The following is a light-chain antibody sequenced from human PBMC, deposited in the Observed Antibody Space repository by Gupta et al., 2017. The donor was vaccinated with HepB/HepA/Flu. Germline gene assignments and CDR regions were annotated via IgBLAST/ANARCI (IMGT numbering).Light chain of an antibody. CDR3: QHYNNWTPLT. V-gene: IGKV3-15*01. CDR2: GAS. J-gene: IGKJ4*01. CDR1: QSVSSN. Sequence: EIGMTQSPATLSVSPGERATLSCRASQSVSSNLAWYQQKPGQAPRLLLYGASTRATGIPARFSGSGSGTEFTLTISSLQSEDFAVYYCQHYNNWTPLTFGGGTKVEIK.